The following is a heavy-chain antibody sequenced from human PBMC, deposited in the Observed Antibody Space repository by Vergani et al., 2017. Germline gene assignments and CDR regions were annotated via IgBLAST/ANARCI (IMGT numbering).Heavy chain of an antibody. Sequence: EVQLVQSGAEVKKPGESLKISCQISGYSFTNYWIGWVLQMPGKGLEWMGIIHPAESDTRYSPSFQGQVTISVDKSISTAYLQRSSLRASDSAMYYCARLYGRDSSGSKYFDYWGQGTLVTVSS. CDR2: IHPAESDT. CDR3: ARLYGRDSSGSKYFDY. CDR1: GYSFTNYW. J-gene: IGHJ4*02. V-gene: IGHV5-51*01. D-gene: IGHD3-22*01.